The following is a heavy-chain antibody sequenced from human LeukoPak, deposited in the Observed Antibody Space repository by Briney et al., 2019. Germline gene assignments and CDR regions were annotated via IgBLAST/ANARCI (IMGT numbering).Heavy chain of an antibody. CDR1: GFNFNSYA. D-gene: IGHD1-26*01. V-gene: IGHV3-21*06. CDR3: ARDRQSGSHLNFFDY. Sequence: GGSLRLSCAASGFNFNSYAMNWVRQAPGKGLEWVSSTTFGGDSTYYGDSVKGRFTVSRDNARNSLSLQMNSLRVEDTAVYYCARDRQSGSHLNFFDYWGQGALVTVSS. J-gene: IGHJ4*02. CDR2: TTFGGDST.